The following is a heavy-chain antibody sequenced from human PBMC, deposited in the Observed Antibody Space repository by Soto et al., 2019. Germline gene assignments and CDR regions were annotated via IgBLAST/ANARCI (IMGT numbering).Heavy chain of an antibody. CDR1: GFRFSDYS. V-gene: IGHV3-21*01. J-gene: IGHJ5*02. Sequence: EVQLVESGGGLVKPGGSLRLSCVASGFRFSDYSMNWVRQAPGKGLEWVASVTKSGDYTHHADSVKGRFNISRDNAKNSLYLQMNSLTVEDTGIYYCATGGPWGQGALVTVSS. CDR2: VTKSGDYT. CDR3: ATGGP.